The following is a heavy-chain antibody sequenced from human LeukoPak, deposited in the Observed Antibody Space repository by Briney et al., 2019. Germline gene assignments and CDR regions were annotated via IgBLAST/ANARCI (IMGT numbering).Heavy chain of an antibody. CDR2: ISCSGGGT. CDR3: AKRIYYDYVWGSSSGAFDI. Sequence: WGSLRLSCAASGFTFSSYAMTWVRQAPGKGLEWVSSISCSGGGTYSADSVKGRFTISRDNSKNTLYLQMNSLRAEDTAVYYCAKRIYYDYVWGSSSGAFDIWGQGTMVTASS. V-gene: IGHV3-23*01. CDR1: GFTFSSYA. D-gene: IGHD3-16*01. J-gene: IGHJ3*02.